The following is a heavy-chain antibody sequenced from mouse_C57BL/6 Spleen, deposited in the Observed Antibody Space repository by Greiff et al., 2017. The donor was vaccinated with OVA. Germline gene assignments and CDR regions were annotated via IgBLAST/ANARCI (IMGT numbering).Heavy chain of an antibody. J-gene: IGHJ1*03. CDR1: GFTFSDAW. CDR3: TRARSSYGYFDV. Sequence: EVKLQESGGGLVQPGGSMKLSCAASGFTFSDAWMDWVRQSPEKGLEWVAEIRNKANNHATYYAESVKGRFTISRDDSKSSVYLQMNSLRAEDTGIYYCTRARSSYGYFDVWGTGTTVTVSS. D-gene: IGHD1-1*01. CDR2: IRNKANNHAT. V-gene: IGHV6-6*01.